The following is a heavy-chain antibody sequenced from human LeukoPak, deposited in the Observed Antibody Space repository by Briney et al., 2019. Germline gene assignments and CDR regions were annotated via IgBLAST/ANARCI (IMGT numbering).Heavy chain of an antibody. V-gene: IGHV4-59*01. CDR2: IYSSGRT. D-gene: IGHD4-11*01. J-gene: IGHJ6*02. CDR1: GGSFSGYY. Sequence: SETLSLTCAVYGGSFSGYYWSWVRQPPGKGLEFIGYIYSSGRTNYNPSLKSRVTISVDTSKNQFSLKVSSVTAADTAVYYCARVRLGEGYGMDVWGQGTTVTVSS. CDR3: ARVRLGEGYGMDV.